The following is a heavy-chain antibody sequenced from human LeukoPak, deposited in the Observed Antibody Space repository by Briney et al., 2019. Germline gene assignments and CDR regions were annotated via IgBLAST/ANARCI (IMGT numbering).Heavy chain of an antibody. CDR1: GFTFSSYA. V-gene: IGHV3-30-3*01. CDR2: ISYDGSNK. CDR3: ARLLAAAALDY. Sequence: SGGSLRLSCAASGFTFSSYAMSWVRQAPGKGLEWVAVISYDGSNKYYADSVKGRFTISRDNSKNTLYLQMNSLRAEDTAVYYCARLLAAAALDYWGQGTLVTVSS. J-gene: IGHJ4*02. D-gene: IGHD6-13*01.